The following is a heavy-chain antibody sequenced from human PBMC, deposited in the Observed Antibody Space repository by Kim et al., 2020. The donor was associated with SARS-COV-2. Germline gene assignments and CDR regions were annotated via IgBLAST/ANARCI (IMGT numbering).Heavy chain of an antibody. Sequence: SETLSLTCTVSGGSISSSSYYWGWIRQPPGKGLEWIGSIYYSGSTYYNPSLKSRVTISVDTSKNQFSLKLSSVTAADTAVYYCASDRGENYDFWRAYYYYYGMDVWGQGTTVTVSS. CDR1: GGSISSSSYY. V-gene: IGHV4-39*01. J-gene: IGHJ6*02. CDR3: ASDRGENYDFWRAYYYYYGMDV. CDR2: IYYSGST. D-gene: IGHD3-3*01.